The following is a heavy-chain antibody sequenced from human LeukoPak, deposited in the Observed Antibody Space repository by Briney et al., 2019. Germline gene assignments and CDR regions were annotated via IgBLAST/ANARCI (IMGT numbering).Heavy chain of an antibody. Sequence: ASVKVSCKASGGTFSSYAISWVRQAPGQGLEWMGWVNSNSGGTHYAQKFEGRVTMTRDTSISTAYMELSRLKSDDTAVYYCARGYCSGGSCYHFESWGQGTLVTVSS. CDR3: ARGYCSGGSCYHFES. D-gene: IGHD2-15*01. CDR2: VNSNSGGT. J-gene: IGHJ4*02. V-gene: IGHV1-2*02. CDR1: GGTFSSYA.